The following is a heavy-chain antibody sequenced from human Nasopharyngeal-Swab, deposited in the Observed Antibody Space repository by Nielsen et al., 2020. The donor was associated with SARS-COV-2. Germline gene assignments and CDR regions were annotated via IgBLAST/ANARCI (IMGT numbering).Heavy chain of an antibody. D-gene: IGHD3-10*01. CDR3: ARDKGLGWFGAANSYYFDY. Sequence: GESLKISCAASGFTFSSYSMNWVRQAPGKGLEWVSSISSSSYIYYADSVKGRFTISRDNAKNSLYLQMNSLRAEDTAVYYCARDKGLGWFGAANSYYFDYWGQGTLVTVSS. J-gene: IGHJ4*02. CDR1: GFTFSSYS. V-gene: IGHV3-21*01. CDR2: ISSSSYI.